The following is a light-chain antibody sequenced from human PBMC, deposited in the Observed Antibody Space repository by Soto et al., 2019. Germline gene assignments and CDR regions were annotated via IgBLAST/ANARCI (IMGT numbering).Light chain of an antibody. J-gene: IGKJ4*01. CDR1: QSINSY. CDR3: QQANSFPRT. V-gene: IGKV1-39*01. CDR2: AAS. Sequence: QSPSSLSASVGDRVPLSCRASQSINSYLNWYQQKPRKAPELLMYAASSLQSGVPPRFSGSGSGTDFTLTISSLQPEDFATYFCQQANSFPRTFGGGTKVDTK.